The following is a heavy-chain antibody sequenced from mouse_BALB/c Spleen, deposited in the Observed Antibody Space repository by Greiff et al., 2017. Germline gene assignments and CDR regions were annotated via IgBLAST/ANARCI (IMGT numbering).Heavy chain of an antibody. CDR3: ERGDRYDERRDY. D-gene: IGHD2-14*01. V-gene: IGHV1S81*02. J-gene: IGHJ2*01. CDR1: GYTFTSYW. Sequence: QVQLQQPGAELVKPGASVKLSCKASGYTFTSYWMHWVKQRPGQGLEWIGEINPSNGRTNYNEKFKSKATLTVDKSSSTAYMQLSSLTSEDSAVYYCERGDRYDERRDYWGQGTTLTVSS. CDR2: INPSNGRT.